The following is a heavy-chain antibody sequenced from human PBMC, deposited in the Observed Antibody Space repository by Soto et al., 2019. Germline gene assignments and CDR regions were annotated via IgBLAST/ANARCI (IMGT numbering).Heavy chain of an antibody. V-gene: IGHV4-4*02. D-gene: IGHD2-8*01. J-gene: IGHJ4*02. CDR1: GVSISSGNW. Sequence: SETLSLTCAVSGVSISSGNWCTWVRQTPQRGLECIGEIFHDGTANYYPSFERRVAISVDTSKNQFSLKLTSVTAADTAIYFCARLVYDTRLNYMYFDFWGQGALVTVSS. CDR2: IFHDGTA. CDR3: ARLVYDTRLNYMYFDF.